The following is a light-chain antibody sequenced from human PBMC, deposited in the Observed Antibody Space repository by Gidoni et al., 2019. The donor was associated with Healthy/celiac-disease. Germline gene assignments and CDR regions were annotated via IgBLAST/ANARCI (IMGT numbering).Light chain of an antibody. CDR3: QQRSNWLLT. J-gene: IGKJ4*01. Sequence: EMVLTQSPATPSLSPGERATPSCRASQGVSSYLAWYQQKPGQAPRLLIYDASNRATGSPARFSGSGSGTDFTLTISSLEPEDFAVYYCQQRSNWLLTFXGXTKVEIK. CDR1: QGVSSY. V-gene: IGKV3-11*01. CDR2: DAS.